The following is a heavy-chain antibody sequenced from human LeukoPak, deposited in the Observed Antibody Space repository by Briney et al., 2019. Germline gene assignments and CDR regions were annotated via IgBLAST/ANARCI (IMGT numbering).Heavy chain of an antibody. D-gene: IGHD2-2*01. CDR2: INPNSGGT. CDR3: ATSTFYCSSTSCYFN. Sequence: ASVKFSCKASGYTFTGYYMHWVRQAPGQGLEWMGWINPNSGGTNYAQKFQGRVTMTRDTSISTAYMELSRLRSDDTAVYYCATSTFYCSSTSCYFNWGQGTLVTVSS. J-gene: IGHJ4*02. CDR1: GYTFTGYY. V-gene: IGHV1-2*02.